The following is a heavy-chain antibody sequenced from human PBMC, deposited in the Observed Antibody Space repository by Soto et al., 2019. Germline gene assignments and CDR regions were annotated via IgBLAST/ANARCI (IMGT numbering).Heavy chain of an antibody. CDR3: ARGQIVVVPAARNNWFDP. D-gene: IGHD2-2*01. CDR2: INHSGST. J-gene: IGHJ5*02. Sequence: QVQLQQWGAGLLKPSETLSLTCAVYGGSFSGYYWSWIRQPPGKGLEWIGEINHSGSTNYNPSLKSRVNISVDTSKNQFSLKLSSVTAADTAVYYCARGQIVVVPAARNNWFDPWGQGTLVTVSS. V-gene: IGHV4-34*01. CDR1: GGSFSGYY.